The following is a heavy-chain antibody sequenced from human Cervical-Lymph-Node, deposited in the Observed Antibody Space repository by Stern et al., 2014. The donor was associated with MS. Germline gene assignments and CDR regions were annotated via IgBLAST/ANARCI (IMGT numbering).Heavy chain of an antibody. CDR1: GISLSNNG. J-gene: IGHJ4*02. CDR3: ARDRRDGDYAYIDY. V-gene: IGHV3-33*01. CDR2: IWYDGNTK. Sequence: VQLVESGGGVVQPGRSLRRSCVLSGISLSNNGMHWVRQAPGKGLEWVAVIWYDGNTKKYADSVNGRFTISRDTSRNTLYLQMNSLRVDDTAVYYCARDRRDGDYAYIDYWGQGTLVTVSS. D-gene: IGHD4-17*01.